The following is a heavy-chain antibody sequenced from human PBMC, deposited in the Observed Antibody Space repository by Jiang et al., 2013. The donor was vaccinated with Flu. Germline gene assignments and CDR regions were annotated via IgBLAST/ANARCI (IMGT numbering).Heavy chain of an antibody. Sequence: LSLTCTVSGGSISSGGYYWSWIRQHPGKGLEWIGYIYYSGSTYYNPSLKSRVTISVDTSKNQFSLKLSSVTAADTAVYYCASSPPTDVLRFLEWLSKPSYYFDYWGQGTLVTVSS. CDR2: IYYSGST. CDR1: GGSISSGGYY. J-gene: IGHJ4*02. CDR3: ASSPPTDVLRFLEWLSKPSYYFDY. D-gene: IGHD3-3*01. V-gene: IGHV4-31*03.